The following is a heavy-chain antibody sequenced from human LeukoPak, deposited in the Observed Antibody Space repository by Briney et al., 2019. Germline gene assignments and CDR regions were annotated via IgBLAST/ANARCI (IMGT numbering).Heavy chain of an antibody. CDR3: ARQFLVGSTFHAFDL. V-gene: IGHV4-4*07. J-gene: IGHJ3*01. D-gene: IGHD1-26*01. CDR2: ADSSGNT. Sequence: SETLSLTCSVSVVSMNGYYWSWLRQSAGNRLEWIGHADSSGNTNYNPSLESRVTMSVDTSKKQFSLKLTSVTAADMAVYFCARQFLVGSTFHAFDLWGQGTRVTVSS. CDR1: VVSMNGYY.